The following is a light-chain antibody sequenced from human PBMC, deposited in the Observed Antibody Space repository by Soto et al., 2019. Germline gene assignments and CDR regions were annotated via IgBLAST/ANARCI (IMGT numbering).Light chain of an antibody. CDR1: SSDVGGYNY. Sequence: QSVLTQPPSASGSPGQSVTISCTGTSSDVGGYNYVSWYQQHPGKAPKLMIYEISKRPSGVPDRFSGSKSGNTASLTVSGLQAEDEADYYCSSYANSNNLPYVFGTGTQLTVL. J-gene: IGLJ1*01. V-gene: IGLV2-8*01. CDR3: SSYANSNNLPYV. CDR2: EIS.